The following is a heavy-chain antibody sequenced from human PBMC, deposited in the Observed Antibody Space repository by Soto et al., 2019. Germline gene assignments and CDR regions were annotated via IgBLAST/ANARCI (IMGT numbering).Heavy chain of an antibody. D-gene: IGHD6-19*01. CDR1: GGSVSSTSYF. J-gene: IGHJ4*02. CDR3: AGDQGSGWYLFDY. CDR2: IYYSGST. Sequence: SETLSLTCTVSGGSVSSTSYFWSWIRQPPGKGLEWIGYIYYSGSTNYNPSLKSRATISVDTSKNPFSLKLSSVTAADTAVYYCAGDQGSGWYLFDYWGQGTLVTVSS. V-gene: IGHV4-61*01.